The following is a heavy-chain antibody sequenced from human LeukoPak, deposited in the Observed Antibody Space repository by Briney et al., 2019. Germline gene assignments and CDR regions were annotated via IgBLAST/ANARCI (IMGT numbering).Heavy chain of an antibody. CDR3: AKDRALTSTSWGTANWFDP. D-gene: IGHD2-2*01. J-gene: IGHJ5*02. V-gene: IGHV3-23*02. CDR1: GFTFTSYA. CDR2: ISGGGGST. Sequence: QPGGSLRLSCAASGFTFTSYAMSWVRQAPGKGLEWVSAISGGGGSTYYGASVKGRFTISRDNSKNTLYLPMTSMRAEDRAVYYCAKDRALTSTSWGTANWFDPWGQGTLVTVSS.